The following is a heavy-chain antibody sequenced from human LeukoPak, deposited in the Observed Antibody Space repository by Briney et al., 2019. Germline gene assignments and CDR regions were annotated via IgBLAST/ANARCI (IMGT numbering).Heavy chain of an antibody. CDR2: IYYSGST. CDR3: ARADIVVVPAAIDWFDP. D-gene: IGHD2-2*02. CDR1: GGSISSYY. V-gene: IGHV4-59*01. J-gene: IGHJ5*02. Sequence: RPSQTLSLTCTVSGGSISSYYWSRIRQPPGKGLEWIGYIYYSGSTNYNPSLKSRVTISVDTSKNQFSLKLSSVTAADTAVYYCARADIVVVPAAIDWFDPWGQGTLVTVSS.